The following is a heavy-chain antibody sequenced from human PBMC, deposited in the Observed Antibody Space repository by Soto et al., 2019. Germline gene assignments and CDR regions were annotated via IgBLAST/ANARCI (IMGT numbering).Heavy chain of an antibody. D-gene: IGHD5-18*01. CDR3: ARDQDYGYSYGNYFDY. CDR1: GFTFSSYG. V-gene: IGHV3-33*01. Sequence: GGSLRLSCAASGFTFSSYGMHWVRQAPGKGLEWVAVIWYDGGNKYYADSVKGRFTISRDNSKNTLYLQMNSLRAEDTAVYYCARDQDYGYSYGNYFDYWGQGTLVTVSS. CDR2: IWYDGGNK. J-gene: IGHJ4*02.